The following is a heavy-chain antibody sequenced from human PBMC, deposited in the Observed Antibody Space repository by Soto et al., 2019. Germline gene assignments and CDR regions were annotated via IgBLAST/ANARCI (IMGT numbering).Heavy chain of an antibody. Sequence: PGGSLRLSCAASGFTFDDYAMHWVRQAPGKGLEWVSGISWNSGSIGYADSVKGRFTISRDNSKDLLYLQMNSLRAEDTAVYYCAKPLGSGYADAFNMWGRGTMVTVSS. J-gene: IGHJ3*02. D-gene: IGHD3-3*01. V-gene: IGHV3-9*01. CDR2: ISWNSGSI. CDR1: GFTFDDYA. CDR3: AKPLGSGYADAFNM.